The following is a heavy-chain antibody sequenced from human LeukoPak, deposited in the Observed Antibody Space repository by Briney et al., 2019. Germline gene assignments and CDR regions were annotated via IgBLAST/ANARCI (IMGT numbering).Heavy chain of an antibody. CDR1: GESSIGYY. CDR2: IIDSGTT. D-gene: IGHD6-19*01. V-gene: IGHV4-34*12. CDR3: ASIDSSAHFGYFDY. J-gene: IGHJ4*02. Sequence: SETLSLTCAVYGESSIGYYWSWIRQPPGKGLEWIGEIIDSGTTNYDGGSSNYNPSLKSRVTMSADTSNNQFSLKLTSVTAADTAVYYCASIDSSAHFGYFDYWGQGTLVTVSS.